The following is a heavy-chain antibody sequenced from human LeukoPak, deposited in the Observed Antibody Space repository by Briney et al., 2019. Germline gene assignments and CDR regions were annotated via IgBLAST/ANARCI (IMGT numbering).Heavy chain of an antibody. D-gene: IGHD5-12*01. Sequence: SETLSLTCTVSGVSISSYYWSWIRQPPGKGLEWIGYYYYSGNTNYNPSLKSRVTISEDTSKNQFSLRLFSVTASDTAVYYCARGFGRGYDRSYFDYWGQGTLVTVSS. J-gene: IGHJ4*02. CDR1: GVSISSYY. V-gene: IGHV4-59*08. CDR2: YYYSGNT. CDR3: ARGFGRGYDRSYFDY.